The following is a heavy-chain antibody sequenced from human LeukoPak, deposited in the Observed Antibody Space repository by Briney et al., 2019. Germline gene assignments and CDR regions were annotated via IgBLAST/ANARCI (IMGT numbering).Heavy chain of an antibody. CDR2: INPNSGGT. J-gene: IGHJ4*02. CDR1: GYTFTGYY. D-gene: IGHD6-13*01. V-gene: IGHV1-2*02. CDR3: ARGYSSREMVSSYSDY. Sequence: GASVKVSCKASGYTFTGYYMHWVRQAPGQGLEWMGWINPNSGGTNYAQKFQGRVTMTRDTSISTAYMELSRLRSDDTAVYYCARGYSSREMVSSYSDYWGQGTLVTVSS.